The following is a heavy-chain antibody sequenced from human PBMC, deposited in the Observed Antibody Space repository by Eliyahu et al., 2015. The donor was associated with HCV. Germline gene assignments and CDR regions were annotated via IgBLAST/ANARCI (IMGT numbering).Heavy chain of an antibody. CDR2: ISSSGSTI. J-gene: IGHJ4*02. Sequence: EVQLVESGGGLVQPGGSLXLSCAAXGFTFSTXNMNWVRQAPGKGLEGVSFISSSGSTIYYADSVKGRFTISRDNAKNSLYLQMNSLRDEDTAVYYCARYLQKDVGFDYWGQGTLVTVSS. D-gene: IGHD1-1*01. CDR3: ARYLQKDVGFDY. V-gene: IGHV3-48*02. CDR1: GFTFSTXN.